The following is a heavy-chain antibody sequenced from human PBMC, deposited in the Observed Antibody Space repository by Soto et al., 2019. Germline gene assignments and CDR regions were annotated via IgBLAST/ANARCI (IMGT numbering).Heavy chain of an antibody. CDR1: GYTFTSNY. V-gene: IGHV1-46*04. CDR2: INPVSGST. CDR3: AKVEMATMGYYYYGMDV. Sequence: ASVKVSCKASGYTFTSNYMHWVRQAPGQGLEWTGIINPVSGSTSYAQKLQGRVIMTRDTSTSTVYKELSSLRAEDTAVYYCAKVEMATMGYYYYGMDVWGQGTTVTVSS. J-gene: IGHJ6*02. D-gene: IGHD5-12*01.